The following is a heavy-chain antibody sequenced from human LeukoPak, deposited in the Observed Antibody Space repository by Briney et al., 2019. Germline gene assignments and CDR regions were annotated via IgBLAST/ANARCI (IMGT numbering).Heavy chain of an antibody. J-gene: IGHJ4*02. CDR3: ATDDCLGDSCYIDY. Sequence: SVKVSCKASGGTLSNYGVSWVRQAPGQGLEWMGGIIPFFNTTHYAQKFRDRVTICADASSSTAHMEVRGLTSEDTAVYYCATDDCLGDSCYIDYWGQGTLIIVSS. CDR2: IIPFFNTT. D-gene: IGHD2-21*02. V-gene: IGHV1-69*01. CDR1: GGTLSNYG.